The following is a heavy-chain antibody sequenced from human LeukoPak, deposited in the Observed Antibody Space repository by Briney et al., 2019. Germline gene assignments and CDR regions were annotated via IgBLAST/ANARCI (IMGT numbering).Heavy chain of an antibody. Sequence: PRGSLRLSCAASGFTFDDYAMHWVRHAPGKGLEWVSLSSGDGGSTYYADSVKGRFTISRDNSKNYLYLQMNSLRTEDTALYHCAKDRGWYDYWGQGTLVTVSS. V-gene: IGHV3-43*02. CDR2: SSGDGGST. D-gene: IGHD6-19*01. CDR1: GFTFDDYA. CDR3: AKDRGWYDY. J-gene: IGHJ4*02.